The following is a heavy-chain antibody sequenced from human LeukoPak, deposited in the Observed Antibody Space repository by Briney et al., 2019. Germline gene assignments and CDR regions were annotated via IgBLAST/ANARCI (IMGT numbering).Heavy chain of an antibody. CDR1: GFTFRNYA. J-gene: IGHJ4*02. V-gene: IGHV3-23*01. D-gene: IGHD3-3*01. CDR3: AKDRAYYDFWSGYYTIGY. Sequence: QPGGSLRLSCAASGFTFRNYAMNWVRQAPGKGLEWVSAISGSGDSTYYADSVKGRFTISRDNSKNTLYLQMNSLRAEDTAVYYCAKDRAYYDFWSGYYTIGYWGQGTLVTVSS. CDR2: ISGSGDST.